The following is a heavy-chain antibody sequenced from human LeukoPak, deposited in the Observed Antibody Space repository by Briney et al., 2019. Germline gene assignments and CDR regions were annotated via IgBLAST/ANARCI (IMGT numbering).Heavy chain of an antibody. V-gene: IGHV3-23*01. D-gene: IGHD6-6*01. Sequence: QPGGSLRLSCAASGFTFSSYAMSGVRHAPGKGLECVSAMSGSGGSTYYADSVEGRFPISRDNSKHTLYLQMNSLRAEDTAIYYCVKGPKYRRKAFDYWGQGTLVTVSS. CDR2: MSGSGGST. J-gene: IGHJ4*02. CDR1: GFTFSSYA. CDR3: VKGPKYRRKAFDY.